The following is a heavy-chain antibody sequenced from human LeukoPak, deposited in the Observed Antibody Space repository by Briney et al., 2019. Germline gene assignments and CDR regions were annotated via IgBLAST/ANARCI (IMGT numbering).Heavy chain of an antibody. CDR1: GYTFTGYY. D-gene: IGHD4-17*01. J-gene: IGHJ5*02. V-gene: IGHV1-18*04. CDR2: ISAYNGNT. CDR3: ARAPDDYGDLNWFDP. Sequence: ASVKVSCKASGYTFTGYYMHWVRQAPGQGLEWMGWISAYNGNTNYAQKLQGRVTMTTDTSTSTAYMELRSLRSDDTAVYYCARAPDDYGDLNWFDPWGQGTLVTVSS.